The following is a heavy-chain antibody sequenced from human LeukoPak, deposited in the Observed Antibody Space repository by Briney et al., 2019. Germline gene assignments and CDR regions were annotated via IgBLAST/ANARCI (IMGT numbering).Heavy chain of an antibody. V-gene: IGHV4-4*02. Sequence: SGTLSLTCAVSGGSISSNNWWWSWVRQPPGKGLEWIGEIYHSGSTNYNPSLKSRVTISVDNSKSQFSLILSSVTAADTAVFYCARDRLSSWYGRLVPASFDYWGQGTLVTVSS. CDR2: IYHSGST. CDR3: ARDRLSSWYGRLVPASFDY. D-gene: IGHD6-13*01. J-gene: IGHJ4*02. CDR1: GGSISSNNW.